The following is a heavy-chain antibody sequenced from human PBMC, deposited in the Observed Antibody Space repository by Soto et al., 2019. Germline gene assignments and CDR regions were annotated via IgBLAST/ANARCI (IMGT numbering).Heavy chain of an antibody. CDR2: IIPIFGTA. CDR1: GGTFSSYA. CDR3: ALDDDYYDSSGYYEGPFDI. V-gene: IGHV1-69*13. J-gene: IGHJ3*02. D-gene: IGHD3-22*01. Sequence: SVKVSCKASGGTFSSYAISWVRQAPGQGLEWMGGIIPIFGTANYAQKFQGRITITADESTSTAYMELSSLRSEDTAVYYCALDDDYYDSSGYYEGPFDIWGQGTMVTVS.